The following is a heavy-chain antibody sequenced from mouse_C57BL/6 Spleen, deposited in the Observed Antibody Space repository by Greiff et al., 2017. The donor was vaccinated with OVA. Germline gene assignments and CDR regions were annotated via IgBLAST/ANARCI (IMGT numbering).Heavy chain of an antibody. Sequence: VQLKQSGPELVKPGASVKISCKASGYSFTDYNMNWVKQSNGKSLEWIGVINPNYGTTSYNQKFKGKATLTVDQSSSTAYMQLNSLTSEDSAVYYGARRSYYGSSYFDYWGQGTTLTVSS. CDR1: GYSFTDYN. D-gene: IGHD1-1*01. CDR2: INPNYGTT. J-gene: IGHJ2*01. V-gene: IGHV1-39*01. CDR3: ARRSYYGSSYFDY.